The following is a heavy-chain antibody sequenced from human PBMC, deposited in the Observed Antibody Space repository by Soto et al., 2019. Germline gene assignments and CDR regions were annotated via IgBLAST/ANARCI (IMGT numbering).Heavy chain of an antibody. CDR2: IYYSGST. J-gene: IGHJ5*02. CDR3: ALYSSGWANWFDP. CDR1: EGCSIRYY. D-gene: IGHD6-19*01. Sequence: SVGEGCSIRYYRNRIRKPPGKGLEWIGYIYYSGSTNYNPSLKSRVTISVDTSKNQFSLKPSSVTAADTTVYYCALYSSGWANWFDPWGQGTLVTVSS. V-gene: IGHV4-59*01.